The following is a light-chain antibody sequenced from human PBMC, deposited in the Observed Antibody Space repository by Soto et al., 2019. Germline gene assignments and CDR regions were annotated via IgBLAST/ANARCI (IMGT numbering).Light chain of an antibody. CDR1: QTISSW. CDR3: QDYNSYSEA. CDR2: KAS. J-gene: IGKJ1*01. Sequence: DIQMTQSPSTLSGSVGDRVTITCRASQTISSWLAWYQQKPGKAPKLLIYKASTLKSGVPSRFSGSGSGTEFTLTISSLQPDDFATYSGQDYNSYSEAFGQGTKVELK. V-gene: IGKV1-5*03.